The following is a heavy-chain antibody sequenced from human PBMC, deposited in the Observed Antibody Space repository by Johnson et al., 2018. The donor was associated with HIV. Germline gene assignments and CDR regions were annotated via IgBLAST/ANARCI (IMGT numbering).Heavy chain of an antibody. CDR2: IGTAGDT. Sequence: VQLVESGGGLVQPGGSLRLSCAASGFTFSSYDMHWVRQATGKGLEWVSAIGTAGDTYYPGSVKGRFTTSRENAKNSLYLQMNSLRAGDTAVYYCARRSIRSDGFDIWCQGTMVTVSS. J-gene: IGHJ3*02. V-gene: IGHV3-13*01. CDR1: GFTFSSYD. D-gene: IGHD4-11*01. CDR3: ARRSIRSDGFDI.